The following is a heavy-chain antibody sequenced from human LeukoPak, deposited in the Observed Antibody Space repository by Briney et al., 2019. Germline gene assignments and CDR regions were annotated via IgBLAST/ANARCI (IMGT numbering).Heavy chain of an antibody. CDR3: ARGYCSGGSCYWFDP. V-gene: IGHV3-33*01. Sequence: GGSLRLSCAASGFTFSSYGMHWVRQAPGKGLEWVAVIWYDGSNKYYADSVKGRFTISRDNSKNTLYLQMNSLRAEDTAVYYCARGYCSGGSCYWFDPWGQGTLVTVSS. J-gene: IGHJ5*02. CDR1: GFTFSSYG. D-gene: IGHD2-15*01. CDR2: IWYDGSNK.